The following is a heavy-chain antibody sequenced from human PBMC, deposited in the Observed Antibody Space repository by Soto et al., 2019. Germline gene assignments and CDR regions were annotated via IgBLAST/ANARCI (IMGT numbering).Heavy chain of an antibody. CDR3: AKDRRPYYYDSSGYGV. Sequence: GSLRLSCAASGFTFSSYAMSWVRQAPGKGLEWVSAISGSGGSTYYADSVKGRFTISRDNSKNTLYLQMNSLRAEDTAVYYCAKDRRPYYYDSSGYGVWGQGTTVTVSS. J-gene: IGHJ6*02. CDR1: GFTFSSYA. CDR2: ISGSGGST. D-gene: IGHD3-22*01. V-gene: IGHV3-23*01.